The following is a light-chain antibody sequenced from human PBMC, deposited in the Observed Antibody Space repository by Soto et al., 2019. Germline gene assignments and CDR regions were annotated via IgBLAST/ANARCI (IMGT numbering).Light chain of an antibody. Sequence: EVVLTQSPGTLSLTPGERATLSCRASQTVSSNYLAWYQQTPGQAPRLLIYAASTRATGITDRFSGSGSGTDFTLTISRLEPEDFAVYYCQQYGRSPPLIFGGGTKVEIK. CDR3: QQYGRSPPLI. V-gene: IGKV3-20*01. CDR1: QTVSSNY. J-gene: IGKJ4*01. CDR2: AAS.